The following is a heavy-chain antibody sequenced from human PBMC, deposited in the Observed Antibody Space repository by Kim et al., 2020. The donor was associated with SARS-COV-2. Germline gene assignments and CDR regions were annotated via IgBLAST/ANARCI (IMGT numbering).Heavy chain of an antibody. D-gene: IGHD3-10*01. CDR2: IYHSGST. Sequence: SETLSLTCAVSGGSISSSNWWSWVRQPPGKGLEWIGEIYHSGSTNYNPSLKSRVTISVDKSKNQFSLKLSSVTAADTAVYYCARDRGDVLLWFGSDAFDIWGQGTMVTVSS. CDR1: GGSISSSNW. CDR3: ARDRGDVLLWFGSDAFDI. J-gene: IGHJ3*02. V-gene: IGHV4-4*02.